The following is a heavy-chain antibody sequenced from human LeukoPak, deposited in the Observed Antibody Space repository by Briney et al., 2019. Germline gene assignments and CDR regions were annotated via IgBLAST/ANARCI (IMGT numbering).Heavy chain of an antibody. V-gene: IGHV4-59*01. CDR2: IYYSGST. J-gene: IGHJ4*02. D-gene: IGHD3-22*01. CDR3: ARGRDYYDSSGYYGLGYFDY. Sequence: PSETLSLTCTVSGGSISTYYWSWIRQPPGKGLEWIGYIYYSGSTDYKPSLKSRVAISVDTSKNQFSLKLSSVTAEDTAVYYCARGRDYYDSSGYYGLGYFDYWGQGTLVTVSS. CDR1: GGSISTYY.